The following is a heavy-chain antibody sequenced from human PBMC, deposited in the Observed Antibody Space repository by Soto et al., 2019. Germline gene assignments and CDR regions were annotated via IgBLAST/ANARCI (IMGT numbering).Heavy chain of an antibody. D-gene: IGHD3-22*01. J-gene: IGHJ5*02. CDR3: AHSLIGYYYDSSGSNWFDP. CDR2: IYWDDDK. CDR1: GFSLSTSGVG. Sequence: QITLKESGPTLVKPTQTLTLTCTFSGFSLSTSGVGVGWIRQPPGKALEWLALIYWDDDKRYSPSLKSTLTITKDPSNNQLVLTMTNMDPVDTATYYCAHSLIGYYYDSSGSNWFDPWGQGTLVTVSS. V-gene: IGHV2-5*02.